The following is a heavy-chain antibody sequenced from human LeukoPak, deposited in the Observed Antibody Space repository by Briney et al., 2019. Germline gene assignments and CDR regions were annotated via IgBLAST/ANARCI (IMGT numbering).Heavy chain of an antibody. CDR3: ARDQRNYFSYYYYGMDV. V-gene: IGHV1-46*01. CDR2: INPNGGTT. J-gene: IGHJ6*02. D-gene: IGHD1-7*01. CDR1: GYTFITYY. Sequence: GGSVKVSCKASGYTFITYYIHWVRQAPGQGLEWMGIINPNGGTTSYAQKFQGRVTMTRDTSTSTAYMELRSLRSDDTAVYYCARDQRNYFSYYYYGMDVWGQGTTVTVSS.